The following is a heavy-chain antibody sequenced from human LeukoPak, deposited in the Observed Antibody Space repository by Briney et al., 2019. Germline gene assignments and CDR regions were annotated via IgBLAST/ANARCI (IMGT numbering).Heavy chain of an antibody. V-gene: IGHV1-2*02. CDR1: GYTFTGYY. D-gene: IGHD5-18*01. Sequence: ASVKVSCKASGYTFTGYYMHWVRQAPGQGLEWMGWINPNSGGTNYAQKFQGRVTMTRDASISTAYMELSRLRSDDTAVYYCARDLEWIQLWLIGGDAFDIWGQGTMVTVSS. CDR3: ARDLEWIQLWLIGGDAFDI. J-gene: IGHJ3*02. CDR2: INPNSGGT.